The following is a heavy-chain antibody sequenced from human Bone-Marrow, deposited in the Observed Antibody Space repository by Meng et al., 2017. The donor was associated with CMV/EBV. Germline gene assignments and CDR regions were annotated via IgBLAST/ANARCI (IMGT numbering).Heavy chain of an antibody. CDR2: ISSSSSYI. V-gene: IGHV3-21*01. CDR3: ARDSGYDFCSGYSTYYFDY. D-gene: IGHD3-3*01. CDR1: GFTFNSYE. Sequence: GESLKISCVASGFTFNSYEMNWVRQAPGKGLEWVSSISSSSSYIYYADSVKGRFTISRDNAKNSLYLQMNSLRAEDTAVYYCARDSGYDFCSGYSTYYFDYWGQGTLVTVSS. J-gene: IGHJ4*02.